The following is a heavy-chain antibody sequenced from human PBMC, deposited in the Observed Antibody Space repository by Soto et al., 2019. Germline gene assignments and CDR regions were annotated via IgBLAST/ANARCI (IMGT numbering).Heavy chain of an antibody. CDR2: ISDSVGST. V-gene: IGHV3-23*01. CDR3: EKCPAWGGGCERLDY. CDR1: GFTFSNYA. D-gene: IGHD2-15*01. J-gene: IGHJ4*02. Sequence: EVQLLESGGGLVQRGGSLRLSCAASGFTFSNYAMSWVRQAPGKGLEWVSLISDSVGSTYYAGSVKGRFTISRDNSKNTLYLQMNSLRDEDTAVYYCEKCPAWGGGCERLDYWGQGALVTVSS.